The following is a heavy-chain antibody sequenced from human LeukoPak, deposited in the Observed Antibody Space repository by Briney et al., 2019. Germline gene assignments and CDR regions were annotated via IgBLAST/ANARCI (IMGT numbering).Heavy chain of an antibody. CDR3: VREGLTGYFDA. CDR2: SSTSGSTT. V-gene: IGHV3-11*01. J-gene: IGHJ5*02. CDR1: GFTLRDNF. Sequence: TPGGSLRLSCAASGFTLRDNFMSWIRLAPGQGLEWVAYSSTSGSTTFYGDSVKGRFTISRDNAKNSVFLEMNSLRADDTAVYYCVREGLTGYFDAWGQGTLVTVSS. D-gene: IGHD6-25*01.